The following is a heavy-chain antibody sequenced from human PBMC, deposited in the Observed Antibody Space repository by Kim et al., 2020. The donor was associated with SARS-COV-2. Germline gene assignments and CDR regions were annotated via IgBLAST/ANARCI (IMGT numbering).Heavy chain of an antibody. CDR1: GYTFTSYD. D-gene: IGHD6-13*01. V-gene: IGHV1-8*01. J-gene: IGHJ6*02. CDR3: ARDPQQGSWYLSYYYYYGMDD. CDR2: MNPNSGNT. Sequence: ASVKVSCKASGYTFTSYDINWVRQATGQGLEWMGWMNPNSGNTGYAQKFQGRVTMTRNTSISTAYMELSSLRSEDTAVYYCARDPQQGSWYLSYYYYYGMDDWGQGTTVTVSS.